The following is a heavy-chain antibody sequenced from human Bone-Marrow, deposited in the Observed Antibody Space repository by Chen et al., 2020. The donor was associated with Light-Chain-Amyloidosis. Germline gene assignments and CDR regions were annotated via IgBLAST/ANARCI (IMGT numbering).Heavy chain of an antibody. CDR1: GYTFPNYW. CDR3: ARRRDGYSFDY. CDR2: IYPDDSEA. J-gene: IGHJ4*02. Sequence: EVQLEQSGPEVKKPGESLKISCKGSGYTFPNYWIGWVRQMPGKGLEWMGVIYPDDSEARYSPSFEGQVTISADKSITTAYLQWRSLKASDTAMYYCARRRDGYSFDYWGQGTLVTVSS. V-gene: IGHV5-51*01. D-gene: IGHD5-12*01.